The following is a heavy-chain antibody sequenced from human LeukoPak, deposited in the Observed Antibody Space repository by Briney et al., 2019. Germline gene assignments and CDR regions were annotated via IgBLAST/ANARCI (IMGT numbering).Heavy chain of an antibody. V-gene: IGHV4-38-2*02. J-gene: IGHJ4*02. CDR3: ARVGRPVRFLEWLFNY. Sequence: SETLSLTCSVSGYSITGAYYWGWIRQPPGKGLEWIGSIYHSGSTYYNPSLKSRVTISVDTSKNQFSLKLSSVTAADTAVYYCARVGRPVRFLEWLFNYWGQGTLVTVSS. CDR1: GYSITGAYY. D-gene: IGHD3-3*01. CDR2: IYHSGST.